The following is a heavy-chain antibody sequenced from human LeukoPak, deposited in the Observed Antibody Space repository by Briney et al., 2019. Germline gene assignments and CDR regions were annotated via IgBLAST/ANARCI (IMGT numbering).Heavy chain of an antibody. J-gene: IGHJ5*02. CDR2: IYYSGST. Sequence: SQTLSLTCTVSGGSISSGGYYWSWIRQHPGKSLEWIGYIYYSGSTYYNPSLKSRVTISVDTSKNQFSLKLSSVTAADTAVYYCARAGYCGGDCYLNWFDPWGQGTLVTVSS. D-gene: IGHD2-21*02. V-gene: IGHV4-31*03. CDR1: GGSISSGGYY. CDR3: ARAGYCGGDCYLNWFDP.